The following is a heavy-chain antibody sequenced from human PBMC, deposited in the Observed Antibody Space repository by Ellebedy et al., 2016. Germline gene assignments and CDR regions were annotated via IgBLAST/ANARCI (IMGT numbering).Heavy chain of an antibody. CDR3: ARDRSGYNSA. CDR2: ISFSSSYT. V-gene: IGHV3-21*06. CDR1: GFIFSAHT. D-gene: IGHD6-19*01. J-gene: IGHJ5*02. Sequence: GESLTISCAASGFIFSAHTMNWVRQAPGKGLEWVSSISFSSSYTYYADSLKGRFTISRDNAKNSLYLQMNSLRAEDTAVYYCARDRSGYNSAWGQGTLVTVSS.